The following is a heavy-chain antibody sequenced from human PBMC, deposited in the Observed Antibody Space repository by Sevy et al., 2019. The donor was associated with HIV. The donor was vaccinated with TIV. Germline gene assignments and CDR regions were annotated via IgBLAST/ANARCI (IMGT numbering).Heavy chain of an antibody. Sequence: GGSLRLSCAASGFTFSNYWMRWVRQVPGKGPTWVSNIRGDGTTTVYADSVKGRFTISRDNSKNSFYLQMDNLRVEDTALYYCAREGCTRPHDYWGQGTRVTVSS. J-gene: IGHJ4*02. CDR2: IRGDGTTT. CDR3: AREGCTRPHDY. D-gene: IGHD2-8*01. V-gene: IGHV3-74*01. CDR1: GFTFSNYW.